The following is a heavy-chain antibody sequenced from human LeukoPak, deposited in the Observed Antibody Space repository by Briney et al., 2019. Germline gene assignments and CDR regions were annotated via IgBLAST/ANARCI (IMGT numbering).Heavy chain of an antibody. CDR2: ISWNSGSI. J-gene: IGHJ4*02. CDR3: AKGSLCSSTSCPFDY. CDR1: GFTFDGYA. Sequence: AGGSLRLSCAASGFTFDGYAMHWVRQAPGKGLEWVSGISWNSGSIGYADSVKGRFTISRDNAKNSLYLQMNSLRAEDTALYYCAKGSLCSSTSCPFDYWGQGTLVTVSS. D-gene: IGHD2-2*01. V-gene: IGHV3-9*01.